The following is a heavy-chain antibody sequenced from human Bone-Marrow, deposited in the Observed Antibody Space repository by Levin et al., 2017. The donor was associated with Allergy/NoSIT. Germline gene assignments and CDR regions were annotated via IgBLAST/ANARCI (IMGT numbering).Heavy chain of an antibody. V-gene: IGHV3-11*06. CDR3: AREAGVISDTTPTDV. CDR2: IDSGGMYT. J-gene: IGHJ6*04. D-gene: IGHD1-14*01. CDR1: GFTLSAFH. Sequence: GESLKISCAASGFTLSAFHVSWIRQAPGKGLEWISYIDSGGMYTNYAASVKGRFTISRHIAKNSVYLQMNSLRPEDTAVYYCAREAGVISDTTPTDVWGKGTTVIVSS.